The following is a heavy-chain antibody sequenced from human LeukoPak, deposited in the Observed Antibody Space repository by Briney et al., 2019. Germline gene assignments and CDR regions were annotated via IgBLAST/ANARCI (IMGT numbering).Heavy chain of an antibody. CDR2: ISYSGST. Sequence: SETLSLTCTVSGGSISSSSNFWGWIRQPPGKGLEWIGSISYSGSTYYNPSLKSRVTISVDTSKNQFSLKLSSVTAADTAVYYCARLTPYSGSPLGDYWGQGTLVTVSS. J-gene: IGHJ4*02. D-gene: IGHD1-26*01. CDR1: GGSISSSSNF. V-gene: IGHV4-39*01. CDR3: ARLTPYSGSPLGDY.